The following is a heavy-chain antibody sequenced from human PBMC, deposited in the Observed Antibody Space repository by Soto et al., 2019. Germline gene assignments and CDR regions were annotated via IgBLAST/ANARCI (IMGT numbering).Heavy chain of an antibody. CDR1: GYTFTSYG. CDR3: ARDRGGSYYVSPTDY. J-gene: IGHJ4*02. D-gene: IGHD1-26*01. CDR2: ISAYNGNT. V-gene: IGHV1-18*01. Sequence: QVQLVQSGAEVKKPGASVKVSCKASGYTFTSYGISWVRQAPGQGLEWMGWISAYNGNTNYAQKLQGRVTMTTDPSTSTAHMELRSLRSDDTAVYYCARDRGGSYYVSPTDYWGQGTLVTVSS.